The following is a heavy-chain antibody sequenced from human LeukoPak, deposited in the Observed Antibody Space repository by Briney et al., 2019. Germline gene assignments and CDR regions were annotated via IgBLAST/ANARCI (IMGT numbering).Heavy chain of an antibody. J-gene: IGHJ4*02. Sequence: AEPLSLTCAVYGGSFSGYYWIWIRQPPGKGRVGRGEINHRGSTNYNPPHESRVTISVDTSKNQFSLKLSSVTAADTAVYYCARGGYCSSTSCYPSYPTTIGRSGFDYWGQGTLVTVSS. CDR3: ARGGYCSSTSCYPSYPTTIGRSGFDY. CDR1: GGSFSGYY. V-gene: IGHV4-34*01. CDR2: INHRGST. D-gene: IGHD2-2*01.